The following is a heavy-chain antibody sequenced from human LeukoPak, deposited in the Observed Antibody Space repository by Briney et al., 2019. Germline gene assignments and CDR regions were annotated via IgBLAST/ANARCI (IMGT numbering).Heavy chain of an antibody. D-gene: IGHD2-15*01. CDR2: ISASGGAT. Sequence: GGSLRLSCAASGFIFSSYTMNWVRQAPGKGLEWVSAISASGGATYYADSVKGRFTISRDNSKNTLSLQMSNLRAEDTAVYSCAKGGYCSGVTRKGRNWFDPWGQGSLVTVSS. V-gene: IGHV3-23*01. CDR1: GFIFSSYT. CDR3: AKGGYCSGVTRKGRNWFDP. J-gene: IGHJ5*02.